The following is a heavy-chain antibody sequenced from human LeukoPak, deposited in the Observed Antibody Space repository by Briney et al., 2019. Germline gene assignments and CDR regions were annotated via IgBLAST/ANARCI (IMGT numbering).Heavy chain of an antibody. CDR3: SRHKSGGITMIRGVRDYSYMDV. V-gene: IGHV3-23*01. Sequence: PGGSLRLSCAASGFTFSSYGMSWVRQAPGKGLEWVSAISGSGGSTYYADSVKGRFTISRDNSKNTLYLQMNSLRAEDTAVYYCSRHKSGGITMIRGVRDYSYMDVWGKGTTVTVSS. D-gene: IGHD3-10*01. CDR1: GFTFSSYG. CDR2: ISGSGGST. J-gene: IGHJ6*03.